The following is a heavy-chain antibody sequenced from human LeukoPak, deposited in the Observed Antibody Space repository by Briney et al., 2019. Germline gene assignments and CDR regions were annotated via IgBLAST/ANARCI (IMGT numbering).Heavy chain of an antibody. CDR1: GFTFSNYW. D-gene: IGHD3-10*01. Sequence: GGSLRLSCSASGFTFSNYWMTWVRQSPGKGLEWVAIIKHDGSDKYCVDSVKGRFTISRDNAKNSLYLQMSSLRAEDTAVYYCARGGHRQKEFWGQETLVTVSS. CDR3: ARGGHRQKEF. CDR2: IKHDGSDK. V-gene: IGHV3-7*01. J-gene: IGHJ4*02.